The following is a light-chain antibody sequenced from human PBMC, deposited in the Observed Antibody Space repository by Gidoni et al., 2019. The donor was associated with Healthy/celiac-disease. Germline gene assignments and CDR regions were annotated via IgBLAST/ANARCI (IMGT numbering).Light chain of an antibody. CDR3: QQYNSYWT. Sequence: DIQMTQSPSTLSASVGDRVTITCRASQSISSWLAWYQQKPGKAPKLLLYKASSLESGVPSRFSGRGSGTEFTFTISSLQPDDFATYYCQQYNSYWTFGQGTKVEIK. CDR1: QSISSW. J-gene: IGKJ1*01. V-gene: IGKV1-5*03. CDR2: KAS.